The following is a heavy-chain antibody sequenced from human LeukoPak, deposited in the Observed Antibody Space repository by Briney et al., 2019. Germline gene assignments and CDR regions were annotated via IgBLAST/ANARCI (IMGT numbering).Heavy chain of an antibody. V-gene: IGHV3-23*01. J-gene: IGHJ4*02. Sequence: GGSLRLSCVGSGFTFSNYGMSWVRQAPGKGLECVSTISADGGSTYYPDSVKGRFTISRDNAKNTLYLQMNSLRAEDTAVYYCARDFLHGGVWGQGTLVTVSS. D-gene: IGHD3-10*01. CDR3: ARDFLHGGV. CDR2: ISADGGST. CDR1: GFTFSNYG.